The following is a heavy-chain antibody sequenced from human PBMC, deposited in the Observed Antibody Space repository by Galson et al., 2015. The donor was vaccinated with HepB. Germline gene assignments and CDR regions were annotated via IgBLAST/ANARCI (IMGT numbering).Heavy chain of an antibody. V-gene: IGHV1-69*13. CDR3: ASGYRGLRLGELSLYRGYYYGMDV. D-gene: IGHD3-16*02. CDR2: IIPIFGTA. CDR1: GGTFSSYA. Sequence: SVKVSCKASGGTFSSYAISWVRQAPGQGLEWMGGIIPIFGTANYAQKFQGKVTITADESTSTAYMELSSLRSEDTAVYYCASGYRGLRLGELSLYRGYYYGMDVWGQGTTVTVSS. J-gene: IGHJ6*02.